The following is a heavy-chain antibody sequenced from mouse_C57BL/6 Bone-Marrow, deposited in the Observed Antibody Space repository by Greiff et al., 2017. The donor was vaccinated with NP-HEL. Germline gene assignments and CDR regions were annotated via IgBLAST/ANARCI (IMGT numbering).Heavy chain of an antibody. Sequence: EVKLMESGGGLVQPGGSLKLSCAASGFTFSDYYMYWVRQTPEKRLEWVAYISNGGGSTYYPDTVKGRFTISRDNAKNTLYLQMSRLKSEDTAMYYCARHYYPFAYWGQGTLVTVSA. CDR3: ARHYYPFAY. CDR1: GFTFSDYY. V-gene: IGHV5-12*01. J-gene: IGHJ3*01. D-gene: IGHD1-1*01. CDR2: ISNGGGST.